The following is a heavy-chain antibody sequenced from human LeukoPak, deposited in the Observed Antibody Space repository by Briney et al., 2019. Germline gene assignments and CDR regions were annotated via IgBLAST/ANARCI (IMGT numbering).Heavy chain of an antibody. J-gene: IGHJ4*02. CDR1: GFTFSNYG. V-gene: IGHV3-30*02. CDR3: AKDFAGFGELLGYFDY. CDR2: IRYDGSNK. D-gene: IGHD3-10*01. Sequence: PGRSLRLSCAASGFTFSNYGMHWVRQAPGKGLEWVAFIRYDGSNKYYADSVKGRFTISRDNSKNTLYLQMNSLRAEDTAVYYCAKDFAGFGELLGYFDYWGQGTLVTVSP.